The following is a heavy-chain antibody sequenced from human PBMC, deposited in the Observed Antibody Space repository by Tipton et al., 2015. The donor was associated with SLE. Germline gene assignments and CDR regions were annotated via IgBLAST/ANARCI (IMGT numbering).Heavy chain of an antibody. CDR3: AKSAFGGGSGSYYRN. Sequence: SLRLSCAASGFTFSSYAMHWVRQAPGKGLEWVAVISYDGSNKYYADSVKGRFTISRDNSKNTLYLQMSSLRPEDTAEYYCAKSAFGGGSGSYYRNWGQGTLVTVSS. CDR1: GFTFSSYA. D-gene: IGHD3-10*01. V-gene: IGHV3-30-3*02. CDR2: ISYDGSNK. J-gene: IGHJ4*02.